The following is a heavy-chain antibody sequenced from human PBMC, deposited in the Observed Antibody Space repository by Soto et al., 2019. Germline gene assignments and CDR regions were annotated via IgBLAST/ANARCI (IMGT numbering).Heavy chain of an antibody. CDR2: IYSGGST. CDR1: GFTVSSNY. CDR3: ARDPPATRHGMDV. Sequence: EVQLVETGGGLIQPGGSLRLSCAASGFTVSSNYMSWVRQAPGKGLEWVSVIYSGGSTYYADSVRGRFTISRDNSKNTPYLQMKSLGAEDTAVYYCARDPPATRHGMDVWGQGPTVTVSS. V-gene: IGHV3-53*02. J-gene: IGHJ6*02.